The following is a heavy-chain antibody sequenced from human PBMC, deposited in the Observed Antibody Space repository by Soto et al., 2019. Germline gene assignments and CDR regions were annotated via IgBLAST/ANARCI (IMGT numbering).Heavy chain of an antibody. V-gene: IGHV1-69*12. CDR3: ARDNTGLDY. D-gene: IGHD1-1*01. J-gene: IGHJ4*02. CDR2: IIPMSGTT. CDR1: GGAFTSYS. Sequence: QVHLVQSGAEVKKPGSSVKVSCKASGGAFTSYSFHWVRQAPGQGLEWMGGIIPMSGTTNYALKFQGRVTMTAAVPTTTAYIELSSLRSEDTAIYYCARDNTGLDYWGQGTLVTVSS.